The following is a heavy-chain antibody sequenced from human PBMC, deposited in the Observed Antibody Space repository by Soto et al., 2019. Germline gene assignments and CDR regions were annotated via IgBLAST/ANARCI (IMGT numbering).Heavy chain of an antibody. D-gene: IGHD3-10*01. CDR1: GGSISSYY. Sequence: SETLSLTCTVSGGSISSYYWSWIRQPPGKGLEWIGYIYYSGSTNYNPSLKSRVTISVDTSKNQFSPKLSSVTAADTAVYYCARDRSILWFGESIYGMDVWGQGTTVTVSS. J-gene: IGHJ6*02. CDR2: IYYSGST. V-gene: IGHV4-59*01. CDR3: ARDRSILWFGESIYGMDV.